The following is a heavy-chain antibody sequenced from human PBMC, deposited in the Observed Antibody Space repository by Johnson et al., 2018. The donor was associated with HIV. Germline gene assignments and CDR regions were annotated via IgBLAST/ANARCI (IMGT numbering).Heavy chain of an antibody. CDR2: ISSNGGST. V-gene: IGHV3-64*01. CDR1: GFTFSSYA. CDR3: AREGPEPWAVDI. J-gene: IGHJ3*02. D-gene: IGHD1-14*01. Sequence: VQLVESGGGVVQPGRSLRLSCAASGFTFSSYAMHWVRQAPGKGLEYVSAISSNGGSTYYANSVKGRFTISRDNSKNTLYLQMGSLRAEDMAVYYCAREGPEPWAVDIWGQGTMVTVSS.